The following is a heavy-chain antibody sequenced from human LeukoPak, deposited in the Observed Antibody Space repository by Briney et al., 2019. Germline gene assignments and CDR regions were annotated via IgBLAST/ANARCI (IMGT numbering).Heavy chain of an antibody. Sequence: GGSLRLSCAASGFTFSSYAMSWVRQAPGKGLEWVSAISGSGGSTYYADSVKGRFTISRDNSKNTLYLQMNSLRAEDAAVYYCAKDYYDSSGYYYGGGYWGQGTLVTVSS. V-gene: IGHV3-23*01. CDR3: AKDYYDSSGYYYGGGY. D-gene: IGHD3-22*01. J-gene: IGHJ4*02. CDR2: ISGSGGST. CDR1: GFTFSSYA.